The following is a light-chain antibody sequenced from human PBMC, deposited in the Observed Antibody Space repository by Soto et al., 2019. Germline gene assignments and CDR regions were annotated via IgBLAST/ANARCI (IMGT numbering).Light chain of an antibody. V-gene: IGKV3D-15*01. CDR1: QSVSSD. J-gene: IGKJ1*01. Sequence: IVMTPSPATLSVSPGERATLCCRAGQSVSSDLAWYHQKPGQAPRLLIYGASTRATGIPARFSGSGSGTEFTLTINSLQSEDFAVYYCQQYNNWPRTFGQGTKVDIK. CDR3: QQYNNWPRT. CDR2: GAS.